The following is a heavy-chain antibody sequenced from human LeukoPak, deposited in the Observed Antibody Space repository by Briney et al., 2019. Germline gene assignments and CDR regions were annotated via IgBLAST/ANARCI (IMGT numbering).Heavy chain of an antibody. CDR2: TYFRSKWYT. D-gene: IGHD6-13*01. Sequence: SQTLSLTCAISGDSVSSNSAAWNWIRQSPSRGLEWLGRTYFRSKWYTDYAVSVKSRITINPDTSKNQFSLHLNSVTPEDTAVYYCARTGYSSTWVPWGFDPWGQGTLVTVSS. V-gene: IGHV6-1*01. CDR1: GDSVSSNSAA. CDR3: ARTGYSSTWVPWGFDP. J-gene: IGHJ5*02.